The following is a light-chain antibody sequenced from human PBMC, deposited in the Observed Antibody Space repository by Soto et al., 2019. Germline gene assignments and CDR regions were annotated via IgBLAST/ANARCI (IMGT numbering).Light chain of an antibody. CDR3: QHYGTTPLT. V-gene: IGKV3-20*01. Sequence: ELVLTPSPGTLSLSPGGRATLSCRARQSVSSSYLAWYQQKPGQAPRLLIYGASSRASGIPDRFSGSGSGTDFTLTISRLEPEDFAVYHCQHYGTTPLTFGGGTKVEIK. CDR1: QSVSSSY. J-gene: IGKJ4*01. CDR2: GAS.